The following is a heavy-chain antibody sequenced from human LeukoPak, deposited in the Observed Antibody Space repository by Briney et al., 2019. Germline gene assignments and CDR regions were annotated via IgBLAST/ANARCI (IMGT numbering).Heavy chain of an antibody. CDR2: ISAYNGNT. CDR3: ARARYYYDSSGYYCFDY. CDR1: GYTFTSYG. V-gene: IGHV1-18*01. J-gene: IGHJ4*02. D-gene: IGHD3-22*01. Sequence: ASAKVSCKASGYTFTSYGISWVRQAPGQGLEWMGWISAYNGNTNYAQKLQGRVTMTTDTSTSTAYMELRSLRSDDTAVYYCARARYYYDSSGYYCFDYWGQGTLVTVSS.